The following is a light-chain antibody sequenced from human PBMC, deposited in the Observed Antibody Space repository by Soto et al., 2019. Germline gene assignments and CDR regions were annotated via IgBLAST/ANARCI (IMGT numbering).Light chain of an antibody. V-gene: IGLV2-8*01. J-gene: IGLJ1*01. CDR3: SSYAGSSNV. CDR2: EVN. Sequence: QSVLTQPPSASGSPAQSLAISCTGTSSDVGGYNYVSWYQQHPGKAPKLMIYEVNKRPSGVPDRFSGSKSGNTASLTVSGLQAEDEADYYCSSYAGSSNVFGTGTKVTVL. CDR1: SSDVGGYNY.